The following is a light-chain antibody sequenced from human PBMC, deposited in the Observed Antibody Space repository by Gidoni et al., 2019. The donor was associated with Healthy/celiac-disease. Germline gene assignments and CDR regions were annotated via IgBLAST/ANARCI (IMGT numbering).Light chain of an antibody. CDR2: GAS. V-gene: IGKV3-15*01. J-gene: IGKJ2*04. CDR3: QQYNNWPSCS. CDR1: QSVSSN. Sequence: EIVMTQSPATLSVSPGERATLSCRDSQSVSSNLAWHQQKPGQAPRLLIYGASTRATGIPARFSGSVSGPEFTLTISSLQSEDFAVYYCQQYNNWPSCSFGQGTKLEIK.